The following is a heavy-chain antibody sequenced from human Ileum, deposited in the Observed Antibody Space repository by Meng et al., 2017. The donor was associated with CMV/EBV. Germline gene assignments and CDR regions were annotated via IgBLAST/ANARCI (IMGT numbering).Heavy chain of an antibody. V-gene: IGHV3-43*01. CDR1: GFTLENYA. CDR2: ISHNGGST. D-gene: IGHD3-9*01. J-gene: IGHJ4*02. Sequence: GGSLRLSCVASGFTLENYAMHWVRQAPGKGLEWVSLISHNGGSTYYADFVNGRFTISRDNSKNSLYLQMNSLRTEDTAFYYCAKKASPGFNYFDSWGQGKLVTGAS. CDR3: AKKASPGFNYFDS.